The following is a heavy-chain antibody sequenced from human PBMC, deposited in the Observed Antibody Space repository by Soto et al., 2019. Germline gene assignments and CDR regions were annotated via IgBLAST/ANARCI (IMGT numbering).Heavy chain of an antibody. CDR1: GFTFSSYS. J-gene: IGHJ6*02. D-gene: IGHD2-15*01. Sequence: EVQLVESGGGLVQPGGSLRLSCAASGFTFSSYSMNWVRQAPGKGLEWVSYISSSSSTIYYADSVKGRFTISRDNAKNLLYLQMNSLRDEDTAVYYCARDLIVVVAARNYGMDVWGQGTTVTVSS. V-gene: IGHV3-48*02. CDR2: ISSSSSTI. CDR3: ARDLIVVVAARNYGMDV.